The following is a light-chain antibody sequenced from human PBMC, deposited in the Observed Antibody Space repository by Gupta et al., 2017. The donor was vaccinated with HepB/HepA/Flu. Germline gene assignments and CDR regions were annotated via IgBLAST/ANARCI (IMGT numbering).Light chain of an antibody. Sequence: DIQMTQFPSSLSASVGDRVTITCRASQSISSYLDWYQQKPGKAPKLLIYAASILQSGVPSRFSGSGSGTDFTLTISRLQPEDSATYYCQQCVSSMCTFGQGTKLEIK. V-gene: IGKV1-39*01. CDR3: QQCVSSMCT. CDR1: QSISSY. J-gene: IGKJ2*02. CDR2: AAS.